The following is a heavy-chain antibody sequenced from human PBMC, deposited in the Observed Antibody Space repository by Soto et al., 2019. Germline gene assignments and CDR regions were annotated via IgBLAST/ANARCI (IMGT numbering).Heavy chain of an antibody. CDR2: VNPTGTYT. CDR3: ARGHHSMDV. CDR1: GFTFSDHY. J-gene: IGHJ6*02. V-gene: IGHV3-11*06. Sequence: GGSLRLSCAASGFTFSDHYMTWIRQAPGKGLEWISYVNPTGTYTHYADSVKGRFSMSRDNAANSLYLQMNSLRPEDTALYYCARGHHSMDVWGQGATVTVSS.